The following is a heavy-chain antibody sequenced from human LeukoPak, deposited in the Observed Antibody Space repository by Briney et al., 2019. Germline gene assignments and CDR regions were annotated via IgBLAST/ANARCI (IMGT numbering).Heavy chain of an antibody. CDR3: ARENYYDSSGYSD. CDR2: IYYSGST. Sequence: SETLSLTCTVSGGSISSGDYYWSWIRQPPGEGLEWIGYIYYSGSTYYNPSLKSRVTISVDTSKNQFSLKLSSVTAADTAVYYCARENYYDSSGYSDWGQGTLVTVSS. J-gene: IGHJ4*02. V-gene: IGHV4-30-4*01. D-gene: IGHD3-22*01. CDR1: GGSISSGDYY.